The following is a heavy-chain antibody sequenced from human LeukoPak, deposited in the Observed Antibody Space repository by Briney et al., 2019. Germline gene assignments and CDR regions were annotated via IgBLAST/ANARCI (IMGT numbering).Heavy chain of an antibody. V-gene: IGHV3-23*01. CDR1: GFILSNCA. Sequence: GGSLRLSCAASGFILSNCAMTWVRQAPGKGLEWVSGIDTKGTRTYYADSVKGRFTISRDNSKNSLYLQMNSLRAEDTAVYYCARENSWEPDAFDIWGQGTMVTVSS. CDR3: ARENSWEPDAFDI. CDR2: IDTKGTRT. J-gene: IGHJ3*02. D-gene: IGHD1-26*01.